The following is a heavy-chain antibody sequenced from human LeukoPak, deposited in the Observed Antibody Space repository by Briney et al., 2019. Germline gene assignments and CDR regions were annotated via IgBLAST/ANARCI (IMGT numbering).Heavy chain of an antibody. Sequence: SETLSLTCTLSGGSISSSTHFWGWIRQPPGKGLEWIGNLYYSGTTYYNPSLKSRVTISVDTSKNQFSLKLSPVTAADTAVYYCAVLWLTQYCFDSWGQGTLVTVSS. V-gene: IGHV4-39*01. D-gene: IGHD3-10*01. CDR1: GGSISSSTHF. J-gene: IGHJ4*02. CDR2: LYYSGTT. CDR3: AVLWLTQYCFDS.